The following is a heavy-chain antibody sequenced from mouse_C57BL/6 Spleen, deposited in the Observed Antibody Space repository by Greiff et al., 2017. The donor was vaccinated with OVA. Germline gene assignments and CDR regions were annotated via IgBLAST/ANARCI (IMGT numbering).Heavy chain of an antibody. CDR1: GYSITSGYY. Sequence: DVKLVESGPGLVKPSQSLSLTCSVTGYSITSGYYWNWIRQFPGNKLEWMGYISYDGSNNYNPSLKNRISITRDTSKNQFFLKLNSVTTEDTATYYCARDRDYGSSSFAYWGQGTLVTVSA. V-gene: IGHV3-6*01. CDR2: ISYDGSN. J-gene: IGHJ3*01. D-gene: IGHD1-1*01. CDR3: ARDRDYGSSSFAY.